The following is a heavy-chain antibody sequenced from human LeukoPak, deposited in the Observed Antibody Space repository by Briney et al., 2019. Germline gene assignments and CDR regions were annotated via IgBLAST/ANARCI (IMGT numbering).Heavy chain of an antibody. CDR2: IIPIFGTA. J-gene: IGHJ4*02. D-gene: IGHD3-16*01. CDR1: GVTFSSYA. CDR3: ARGGTNFDY. Sequence: TVKLSCKASGVTFSSYAISWVRQTPGQGLEWMGGIIPIFGTANSAKKFQGRVMITADESTSTAYMELSSLRSEDSAVYYCARGGTNFDYWGQGTLVTVSS. V-gene: IGHV1-69*13.